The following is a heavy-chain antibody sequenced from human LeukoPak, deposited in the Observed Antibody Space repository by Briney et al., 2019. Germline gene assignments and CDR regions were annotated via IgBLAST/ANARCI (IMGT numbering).Heavy chain of an antibody. J-gene: IGHJ4*02. CDR3: ATLVSTRYYFDY. D-gene: IGHD5/OR15-5a*01. CDR2: IYYSGST. CDR1: GFTFSSSAM. V-gene: IGHV4-38-2*01. Sequence: GSLRLSCAASGFTFSSSAMSWVRQAPGKGLEWIGNIYYSGSTYYSPSLKSRVTISVDTSKNQFSLKLSSVTAADTAVYFCATLVSTRYYFDYWGQGTLVTVSS.